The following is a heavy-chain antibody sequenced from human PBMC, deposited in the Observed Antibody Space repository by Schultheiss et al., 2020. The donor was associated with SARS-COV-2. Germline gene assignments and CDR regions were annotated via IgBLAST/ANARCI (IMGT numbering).Heavy chain of an antibody. CDR2: ISAYNGNT. D-gene: IGHD4-11*01. CDR3: ARANTVTSWGRYYYYGMDV. V-gene: IGHV1-18*01. J-gene: IGHJ6*01. Sequence: ASVKVSCKASGYTFTSYGISWVRQAPGQGLEWMGWISAYNGNTNYAQKLQGRVTMTTDTSTSTAYMELRSLRSDDTAVYYCARANTVTSWGRYYYYGMDVVGRGTTVTVSS. CDR1: GYTFTSYG.